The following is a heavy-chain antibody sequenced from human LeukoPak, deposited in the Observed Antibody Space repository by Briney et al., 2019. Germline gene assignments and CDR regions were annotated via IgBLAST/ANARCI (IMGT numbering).Heavy chain of an antibody. Sequence: SSETLSLTCTVSGGSITNSYWNWIRQPPGKGLEYLGYIFYTGSTNYNPSLKSRITISVDKSKNQFFLRLKSVTAADTAVYYCAKSVSNWGFDPWGQGTLVTVSS. CDR1: GGSITNSY. D-gene: IGHD1-1*01. J-gene: IGHJ5*02. CDR2: IFYTGST. V-gene: IGHV4-59*03. CDR3: AKSVSNWGFDP.